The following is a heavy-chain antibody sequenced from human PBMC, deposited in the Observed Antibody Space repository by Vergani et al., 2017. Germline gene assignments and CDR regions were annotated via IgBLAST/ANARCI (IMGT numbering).Heavy chain of an antibody. Sequence: QVQLQESGPGLVKPPGTLSLTCAVSGDSISSNNCWTWVRQPPGKGLAWIGEICHTEDTKYSPSLKSRVTVSVDGSRNLFSLRLNSVTAADTAVYYCATIGYRRWGYYFDYWGQGILVTVSS. CDR1: GDSISSNNC. CDR2: ICHTEDT. CDR3: ATIGYRRWGYYFDY. D-gene: IGHD2-2*02. J-gene: IGHJ4*02. V-gene: IGHV4-4*03.